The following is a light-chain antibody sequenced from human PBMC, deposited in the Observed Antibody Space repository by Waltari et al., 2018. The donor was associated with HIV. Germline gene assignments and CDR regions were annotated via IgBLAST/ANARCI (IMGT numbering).Light chain of an antibody. V-gene: IGKV1-12*01. CDR3: QQASSFPHT. J-gene: IGKJ4*01. Sequence: DIQMTQSPSSVSASVGDKVTISCHATQGISNYFAWYQQKPGTAPLLLIYDASRLQGGVPSRFTGTGSGTDFTLTIINLQPEDFAVYYCQQASSFPHTFGGGTRV. CDR2: DAS. CDR1: QGISNY.